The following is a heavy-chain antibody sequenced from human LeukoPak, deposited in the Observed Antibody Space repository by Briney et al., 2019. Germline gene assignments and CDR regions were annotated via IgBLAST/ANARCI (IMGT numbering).Heavy chain of an antibody. D-gene: IGHD3-10*01. V-gene: IGHV4-34*01. J-gene: IGHJ4*02. CDR3: ARRYDSSGSPLND. CDR1: GGSFSGYY. Sequence: SETLSLTCAVYGGSFSGYYWSWIRQPPGKGLEWIGEINHSGSTNYNPSLKSRVTISVDTSKRQFSLKLTSVTAADTPVYYCARRYDSSGSPLNDWGRGNLVTVSS. CDR2: INHSGST.